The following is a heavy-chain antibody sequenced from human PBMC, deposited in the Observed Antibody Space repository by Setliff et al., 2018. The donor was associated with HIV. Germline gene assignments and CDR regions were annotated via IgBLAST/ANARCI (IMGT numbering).Heavy chain of an antibody. CDR3: ARQHGSSWRFDP. Sequence: PSETLSLTCAVSGYSITSDYYWGWIRQPPGKGLEWIGSIYHTGTTYYNPSLKSRVTILVDTSKNQFSLKLSSVTAADTAVYYCARQHGSSWRFDPWGQGTLVTVSS. CDR2: IYHTGTT. V-gene: IGHV4-38-2*01. CDR1: GYSITSDYY. J-gene: IGHJ5*02. D-gene: IGHD6-13*01.